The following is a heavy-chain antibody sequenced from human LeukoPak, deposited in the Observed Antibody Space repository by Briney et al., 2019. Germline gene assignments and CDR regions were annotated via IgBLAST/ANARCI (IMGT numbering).Heavy chain of an antibody. D-gene: IGHD2-2*01. CDR1: GFTFSTYP. CDR2: ISGSGGDT. Sequence: GGSLRLSCPASGFTFSTYPMSWVRPAPGKGLEWVSAISGSGGDTHYADSVKGRFTISRDNSKNTLYLQMNSLRGEDTAVYYCAKCRSSCYGNGFDIWGQGTMVTVSS. V-gene: IGHV3-23*01. CDR3: AKCRSSCYGNGFDI. J-gene: IGHJ3*02.